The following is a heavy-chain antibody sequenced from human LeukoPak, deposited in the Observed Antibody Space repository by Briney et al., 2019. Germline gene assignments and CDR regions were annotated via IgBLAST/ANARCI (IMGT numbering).Heavy chain of an antibody. Sequence: GGSLRLSCAASGFTFSSYSMNWVRQAPGKGLEWVSYISSSSSTIYYADSVKGRFTISRDNSKNSLYLQMNSLRTEDTALYYCAKDIRAGYFDYWGQGTLVTVSS. CDR2: ISSSSSTI. J-gene: IGHJ4*02. D-gene: IGHD6-13*01. V-gene: IGHV3-48*04. CDR3: AKDIRAGYFDY. CDR1: GFTFSSYS.